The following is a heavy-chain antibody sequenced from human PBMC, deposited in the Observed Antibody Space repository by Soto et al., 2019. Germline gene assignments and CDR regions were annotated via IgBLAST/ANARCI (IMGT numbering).Heavy chain of an antibody. D-gene: IGHD2-2*01. CDR1: GYTFTSYG. V-gene: IGHV1-18*01. Sequence: GASVKVSCKASGYTFTSYGISWVRQAPGQGLEWMGWISAYNGNTNYAQKLQGRVTMTTDTSTSTAYMELRSLRSDDTAVYYCARGGDIVVVPAAMGSRPVIINGMDVWGQGTTVTVS. CDR3: ARGGDIVVVPAAMGSRPVIINGMDV. CDR2: ISAYNGNT. J-gene: IGHJ6*02.